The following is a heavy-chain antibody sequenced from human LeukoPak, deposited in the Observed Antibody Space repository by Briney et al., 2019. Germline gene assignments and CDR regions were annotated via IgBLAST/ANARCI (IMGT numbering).Heavy chain of an antibody. D-gene: IGHD3-22*01. V-gene: IGHV3-23*01. CDR1: GFTFSSYG. CDR3: AKDLNTMIVVADY. Sequence: GGSLRLSCAASGFTFSSYGMSWVRQAPGKGLEWVSTISGSGGNTYYADSVKGRFTISRDTSKNTLYLQMNSLRAEDTALYYCAKDLNTMIVVADYWGQGTLVTVSS. J-gene: IGHJ4*02. CDR2: ISGSGGNT.